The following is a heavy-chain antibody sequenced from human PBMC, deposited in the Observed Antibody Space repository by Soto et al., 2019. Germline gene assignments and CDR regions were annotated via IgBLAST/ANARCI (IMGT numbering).Heavy chain of an antibody. CDR2: IIPILGIA. Sequence: QVQLVQSGAEVKKPGSSVKVSCKASGGTFSSYTISWVRQAPGQGLEWMGRIIPILGIANYAQKFQGRVTITADKSTSTAHSQLRXLRSEDTAVYYCARDQNPWGFVVVVAAREGNWFDPWGQGTLVTVSS. J-gene: IGHJ5*02. V-gene: IGHV1-69*08. CDR3: ARDQNPWGFVVVVAAREGNWFDP. CDR1: GGTFSSYT. D-gene: IGHD2-15*01.